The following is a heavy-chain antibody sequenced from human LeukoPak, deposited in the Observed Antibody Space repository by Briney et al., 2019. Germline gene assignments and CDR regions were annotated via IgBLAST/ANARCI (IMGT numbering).Heavy chain of an antibody. Sequence: GGSLRLSCAASGFTFSSYVMSWVRQAPGKGLEWVSTVSGSGGSTYYADSVKGRLTISRDNSKNTLYLQMNSLRAEDTAVYYCAKEGGGSFYYFDYWGQGTLVTVSS. D-gene: IGHD1-26*01. CDR1: GFTFSSYV. V-gene: IGHV3-23*01. CDR3: AKEGGGSFYYFDY. J-gene: IGHJ4*02. CDR2: VSGSGGST.